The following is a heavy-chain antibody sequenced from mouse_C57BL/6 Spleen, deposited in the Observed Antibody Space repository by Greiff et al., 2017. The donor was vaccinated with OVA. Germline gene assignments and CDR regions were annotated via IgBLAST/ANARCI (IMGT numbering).Heavy chain of an antibody. V-gene: IGHV5-9-1*02. CDR3: TRDRADYYGSSYGYAMDY. Sequence: DVMLVESGEGLVKPGGSLKLSCAASGFTFSSYAMSWVRQTPEKRLEWVAYISSGGDYIYYADTVKGRFTISRDNARNTLYLQMSSLKSEDTAMYYCTRDRADYYGSSYGYAMDYWGQGTSVTVSS. CDR2: ISSGGDYI. CDR1: GFTFSSYA. D-gene: IGHD1-1*01. J-gene: IGHJ4*01.